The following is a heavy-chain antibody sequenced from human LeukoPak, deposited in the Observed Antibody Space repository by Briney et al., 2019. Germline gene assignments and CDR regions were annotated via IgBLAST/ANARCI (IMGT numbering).Heavy chain of an antibody. CDR3: AKGAYSSGPNWFDP. V-gene: IGHV3-23*01. CDR2: ISGSGGST. CDR1: GFTFSSYA. D-gene: IGHD6-19*01. Sequence: GGFLRLSCAAYGFTFSSYAMSWVRQAPGKGLEWVSTISGSGGSTYYADSVKGGLTISRDNSKNTLYLQMNSLRAEDTAVYYCAKGAYSSGPNWFDPWGQGTLVTVSS. J-gene: IGHJ5*02.